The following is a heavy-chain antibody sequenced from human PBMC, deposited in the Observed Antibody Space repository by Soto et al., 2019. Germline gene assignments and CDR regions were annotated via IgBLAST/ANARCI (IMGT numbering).Heavy chain of an antibody. CDR3: AKERYQVISDGMDV. V-gene: IGHV1-2*02. CDR1: GYTFTGYY. J-gene: IGHJ6*02. CDR2: INPQTGGT. D-gene: IGHD2-2*01. Sequence: ASVKVSCKASGYTFTGYYIHWVREAPGQGLEWMGWINPQTGGTSYPQKFQGRVTLSRDTSINTAYLELTRLRFDDAAVYFCAKERYQVISDGMDVWGQGTTVTVSS.